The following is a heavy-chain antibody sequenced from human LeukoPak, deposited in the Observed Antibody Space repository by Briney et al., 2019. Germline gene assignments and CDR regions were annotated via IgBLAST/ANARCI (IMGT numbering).Heavy chain of an antibody. V-gene: IGHV4-39*07. CDR1: GVSIRSSSYY. CDR2: IYYSGST. CDR3: ARAGIVENRIILFYYMDV. Sequence: PSETLSLTCSVSGVSIRSSSYYWGWIRQPPGKGLEWIGSIYYSGSTYYNPSLESRVTISIDTSKNQFSLKLSSVTAADTAVYYCARAGIVENRIILFYYMDVWGKGTTVTVSS. J-gene: IGHJ6*03. D-gene: IGHD3-3*01.